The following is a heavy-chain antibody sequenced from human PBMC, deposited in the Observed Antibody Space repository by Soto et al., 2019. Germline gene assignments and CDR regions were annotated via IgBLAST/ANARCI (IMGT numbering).Heavy chain of an antibody. CDR1: GFTFSSYE. D-gene: IGHD3-22*01. CDR2: ISSSGSTI. V-gene: IGHV3-48*03. Sequence: GGSLRLSCAAPGFTFSSYEMNWVRQAPGKGLERVSYISSSGSTIYYADSVKGRFTISRDNAKNSLYLQMNSLRAEDTAVYYCARAQYYYDSSGYYRRHDAFDIWGQGTMVTVSS. J-gene: IGHJ3*02. CDR3: ARAQYYYDSSGYYRRHDAFDI.